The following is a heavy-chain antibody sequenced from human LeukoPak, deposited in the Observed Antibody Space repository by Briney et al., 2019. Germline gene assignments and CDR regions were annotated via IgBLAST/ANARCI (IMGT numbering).Heavy chain of an antibody. CDR2: ISISSSYI. Sequence: PGGSLRLSCAASGFTFSSYSINWVHQAPGKGLEWVSSISISSSYIYYADSVKGRFTISRDNAKNSLYLQMNSLRAEDTAVYYCARGPQKNGHSSGYPGYFDYWGQGTLVTVSS. CDR3: ARGPQKNGHSSGYPGYFDY. CDR1: GFTFSSYS. J-gene: IGHJ4*02. V-gene: IGHV3-21*01. D-gene: IGHD3-22*01.